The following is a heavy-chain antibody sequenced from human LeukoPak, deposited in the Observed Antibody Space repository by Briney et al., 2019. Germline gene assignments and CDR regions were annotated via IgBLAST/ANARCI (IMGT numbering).Heavy chain of an antibody. CDR1: GYSISSGYH. Sequence: PSETLSLTCTVSGYSISSGYHWGWIRQPPGKGLEWIGGIYRSGSTYYNPSLKSRVTISVDTSKNQFSLKLNSVTAADTAVYYCARVNWILDYWGQEPWSPSPQ. CDR3: ARVNWILDY. CDR2: IYRSGST. D-gene: IGHD1-1*01. J-gene: IGHJ4*01. V-gene: IGHV4-38-2*02.